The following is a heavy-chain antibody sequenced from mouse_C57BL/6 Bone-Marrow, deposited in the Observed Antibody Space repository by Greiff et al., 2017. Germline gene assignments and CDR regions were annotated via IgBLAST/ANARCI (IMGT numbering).Heavy chain of an antibody. CDR2: IFPGSGST. Sequence: VQLQQSGPELVKPGASVKISCKASGYTFTDYYINWVKQRPGQGLEWIGWIFPGSGSTYYNEKFKGKATLTVDKSSSTAYMLLISLTSEDSAVYFCARSPFYDDWFAYWGQGTLVTVSA. J-gene: IGHJ3*01. D-gene: IGHD2-12*01. CDR1: GYTFTDYY. V-gene: IGHV1-75*01. CDR3: ARSPFYDDWFAY.